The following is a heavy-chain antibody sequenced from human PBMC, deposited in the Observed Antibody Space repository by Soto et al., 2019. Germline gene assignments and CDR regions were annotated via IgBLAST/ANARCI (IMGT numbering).Heavy chain of an antibody. Sequence: QVQLVQSGAEVKKPGASVKVSCKASGYTFTSYYMHWVRQAPGQGLEWMGIINPSGGSTSYAQKCQGGXXMXRXXSTSTVYMELSSLRSEDTAVYYCAGGWGSPIPVGYWGQGTLVTVSS. CDR3: AGGWGSPIPVGY. V-gene: IGHV1-46*01. D-gene: IGHD3-16*01. CDR1: GYTFTSYY. CDR2: INPSGGST. J-gene: IGHJ4*02.